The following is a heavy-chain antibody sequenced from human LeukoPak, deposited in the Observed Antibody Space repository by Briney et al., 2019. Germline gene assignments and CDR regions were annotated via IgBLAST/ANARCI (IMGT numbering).Heavy chain of an antibody. Sequence: PSETLSLTCTVSGGSISSYYWSWIRQPPGKGLEWIGYIYYSGSTNYNPSLKSRVTISVDTSKNQFSLKLSSVTAADTAVYYCARGLFGSFYSSSWYRSSYFDYWGQGTLVTVSS. CDR2: IYYSGST. J-gene: IGHJ4*02. V-gene: IGHV4-59*01. D-gene: IGHD6-13*01. CDR1: GGSISSYY. CDR3: ARGLFGSFYSSSWYRSSYFDY.